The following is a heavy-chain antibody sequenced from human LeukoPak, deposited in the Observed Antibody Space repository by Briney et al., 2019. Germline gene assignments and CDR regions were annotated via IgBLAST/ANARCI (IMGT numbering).Heavy chain of an antibody. J-gene: IGHJ4*02. D-gene: IGHD3-10*01. V-gene: IGHV4-59*12. CDR3: TRENSGSYRGIDY. Sequence: SETLSLTCTVSGGSISSYYWSWIRQPPGKGLEWIGYIYYSGSTNYNPSLKSRVTMSIDTSKNQFSLKLTSVTAADTAVYYCTRENSGSYRGIDYWGQGTLVTVSS. CDR1: GGSISSYY. CDR2: IYYSGST.